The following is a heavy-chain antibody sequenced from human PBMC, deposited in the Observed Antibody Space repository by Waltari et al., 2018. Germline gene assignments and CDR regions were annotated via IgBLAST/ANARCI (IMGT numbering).Heavy chain of an antibody. D-gene: IGHD3-16*02. CDR1: VFTFSSYG. CDR2: ISSTGSNT. J-gene: IGHJ3*01. Sequence: QLYLVESGGGVVQPGRSLRLSCAASVFTFSSYGMHWVRQPPGKGRQWVAVISSTGSNTYYADSVGGRFTISRDNSKNILYLQMNSLRAEDTAVYYCARDIAFGGVIVMNEAFDFRGRGTTVTVSP. CDR3: ARDIAFGGVIVMNEAFDF. V-gene: IGHV3-33*01.